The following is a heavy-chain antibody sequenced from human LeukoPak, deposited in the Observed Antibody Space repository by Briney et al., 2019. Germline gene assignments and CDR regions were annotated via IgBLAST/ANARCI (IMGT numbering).Heavy chain of an antibody. J-gene: IGHJ4*02. CDR3: ARGRSNIVVVPAAIGTPFDY. CDR2: INHSGST. D-gene: IGHD2-2*02. V-gene: IGHV4-34*01. Sequence: PSETLSLTCAVYGGSFSGYYWSWIGQPPGKGLEWIGEINHSGSTNYNPSLKSRVTISVDTSKNQFSLKLSSVTAADTAVYYCARGRSNIVVVPAAIGTPFDYWGQGTLVTVSS. CDR1: GGSFSGYY.